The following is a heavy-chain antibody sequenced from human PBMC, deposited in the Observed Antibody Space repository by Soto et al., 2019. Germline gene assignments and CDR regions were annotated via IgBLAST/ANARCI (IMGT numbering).Heavy chain of an antibody. V-gene: IGHV4-34*01. CDR1: GGSFSGYY. Sequence: QVQLQQWGAGLLKPSETLSLTCAVYGGSFSGYYWSWIRQPPGKGLEWMGEINHSGSTNYNPSLKSRVTISVDTSKNQFSLKLSSVTAADTAVYYCARSRITMVRGVIDYWGQGTLVTVSS. CDR2: INHSGST. D-gene: IGHD3-10*01. CDR3: ARSRITMVRGVIDY. J-gene: IGHJ4*02.